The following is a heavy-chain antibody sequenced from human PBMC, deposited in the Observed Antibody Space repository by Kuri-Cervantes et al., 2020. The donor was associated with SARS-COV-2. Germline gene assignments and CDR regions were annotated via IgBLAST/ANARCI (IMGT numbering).Heavy chain of an antibody. CDR1: GGSITNSY. CDR3: ARRSSGWTIDY. V-gene: IGHV4-59*08. J-gene: IGHJ4*02. D-gene: IGHD6-19*01. Sequence: GSLRLSRTVSGGSITNSYWNWIRQPPGKGLEWIGYIHYNGNTNYNPSLKSRITMSVDTSKNQFSLKLSSVTAADTAVYYCARRSSGWTIDYWGQGTLVTVSS. CDR2: IHYNGNT.